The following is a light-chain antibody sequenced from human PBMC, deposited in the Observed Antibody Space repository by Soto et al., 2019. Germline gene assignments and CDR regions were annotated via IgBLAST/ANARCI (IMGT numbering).Light chain of an antibody. Sequence: EIVLTQSPGTLSLSPGERATLSCRASQSVSSSYLAWYQQKPGQAPRLLIYGASSRATGIPDRFSGSGSGTDFTLTISRLEPEDFELYYCQQYGSSPPITFGQGTRLEIK. V-gene: IGKV3-20*01. CDR1: QSVSSSY. CDR2: GAS. J-gene: IGKJ5*01. CDR3: QQYGSSPPIT.